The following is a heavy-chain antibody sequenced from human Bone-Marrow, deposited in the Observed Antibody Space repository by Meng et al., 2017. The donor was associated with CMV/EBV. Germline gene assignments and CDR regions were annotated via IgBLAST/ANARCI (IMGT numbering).Heavy chain of an antibody. J-gene: IGHJ3*02. CDR1: GGTFSSYA. D-gene: IGHD3-22*01. V-gene: IGHV1-69*05. Sequence: SVKVSCKASGGTFSSYAISWVRQAPGQGLEWMGGIIPIFGTANYAQKFQGRVTSTTDESTSTAYMELSSLRSEDTAVYYCASTAPGYYDSSFDIWGQGTMVTVSS. CDR2: IIPIFGTA. CDR3: ASTAPGYYDSSFDI.